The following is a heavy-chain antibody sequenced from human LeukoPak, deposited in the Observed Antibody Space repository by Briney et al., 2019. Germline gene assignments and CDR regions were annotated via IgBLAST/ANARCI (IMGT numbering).Heavy chain of an antibody. D-gene: IGHD3-10*01. J-gene: IGHJ4*02. V-gene: IGHV3-23*01. Sequence: GGSLRLSCAASGFTFGNYDMSWVRQAPGKGQEWVSAIGGSGDRTYYADSVKGRFSISRDNSKNTLYLQMNNVRAEDTAVYYCTKDPLVRGMTYDSWGQGALVTVSS. CDR2: IGGSGDRT. CDR3: TKDPLVRGMTYDS. CDR1: GFTFGNYD.